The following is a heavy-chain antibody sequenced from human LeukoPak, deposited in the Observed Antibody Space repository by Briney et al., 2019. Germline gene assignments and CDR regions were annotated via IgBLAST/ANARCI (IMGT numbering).Heavy chain of an antibody. J-gene: IGHJ6*02. V-gene: IGHV3-23*01. CDR1: GFTFSSYA. CDR3: AKVSGGPNTIFGVVIISYYYYGMDV. Sequence: PGGSLRLSCAASGFTFSSYAMSWVRQAPGKGLEWVSAISGSGGSTYYADSVKGRFTISRDNSKNTLYLQMNSLRAEDTAVYYCAKVSGGPNTIFGVVIISYYYYGMDVWGQGTTVTVSS. D-gene: IGHD3-3*01. CDR2: ISGSGGST.